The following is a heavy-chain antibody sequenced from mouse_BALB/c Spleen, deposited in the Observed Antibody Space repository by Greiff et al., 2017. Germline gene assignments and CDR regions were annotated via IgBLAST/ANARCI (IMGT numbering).Heavy chain of an antibody. CDR1: GFTFTDYY. Sequence: EVQVVESGGGLVQPGGSLRLSCATSGFTFTDYYMSWVRQPPGKALEWLGFIRNKANGYTTEYSASVKGRFTISRDNSQSILYLQMNTLRAEDSATYYCARDRFFDYWGQGTTLTVSS. J-gene: IGHJ2*01. CDR2: IRNKANGYTT. CDR3: ARDRFFDY. V-gene: IGHV7-3*02.